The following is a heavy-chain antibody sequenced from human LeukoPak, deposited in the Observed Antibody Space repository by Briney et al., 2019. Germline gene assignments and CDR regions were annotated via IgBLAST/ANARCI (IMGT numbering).Heavy chain of an antibody. D-gene: IGHD3-3*01. Sequence: SETLSLTCTVSGGSISSYSWSWVRQPPGKGLEWIGYIYYSGSTNYNTSLRSRVTISVDTSKNQFSLKLSSVTAADTAVYYCARGYYDFWSGYSYYYGMDVWGQGTTVTVSS. V-gene: IGHV4-59*01. CDR2: IYYSGST. CDR3: ARGYYDFWSGYSYYYGMDV. J-gene: IGHJ6*02. CDR1: GGSISSYS.